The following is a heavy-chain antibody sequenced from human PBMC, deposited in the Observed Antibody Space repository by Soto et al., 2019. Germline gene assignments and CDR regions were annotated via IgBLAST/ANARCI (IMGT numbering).Heavy chain of an antibody. CDR2: IYYSGST. CDR3: VRQGFGALHGLVDV. V-gene: IGHV4-39*01. D-gene: IGHD3-10*01. Sequence: SETLSLTCTFSGFSISSSSYYLGWIRQPPGKGLEWIGSIYYSGSTNYNPSLKSRVTISVDTSKNQFSLKLSSVTAADAALYYCVRQGFGALHGLVDVWGQGTTVTVSS. J-gene: IGHJ6*02. CDR1: GFSISSSSYY.